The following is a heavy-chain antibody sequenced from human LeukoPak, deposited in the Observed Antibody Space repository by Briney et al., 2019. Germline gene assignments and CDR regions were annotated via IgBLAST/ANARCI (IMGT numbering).Heavy chain of an antibody. V-gene: IGHV3-23*01. D-gene: IGHD1-7*01. Sequence: GGSLRLSCAASGFTFSSYAMSWVRQAPGKGLGWVSAISGSGGSTYYADSVKGRFTISRDNSKNTLYLQMNSLRAEDTAVYYCAKRRGLELLYYYYMDVWGKGTTVTVSS. CDR2: ISGSGGST. CDR1: GFTFSSYA. J-gene: IGHJ6*03. CDR3: AKRRGLELLYYYYMDV.